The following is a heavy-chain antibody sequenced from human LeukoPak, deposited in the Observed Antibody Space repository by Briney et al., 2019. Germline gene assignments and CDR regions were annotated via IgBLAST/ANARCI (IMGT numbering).Heavy chain of an antibody. Sequence: ASVKVSCKASGYTFTGYYMHWVRQAPGQGLEWMGWINPNSGGTNYAQKFQGRVTMSRDTSISTAYMELSRLRSDDTAVYYCARPYYDFWSGSLPHAFDIWGQGTMVTVSS. CDR2: INPNSGGT. V-gene: IGHV1-2*02. CDR1: GYTFTGYY. J-gene: IGHJ3*02. D-gene: IGHD3-3*01. CDR3: ARPYYDFWSGSLPHAFDI.